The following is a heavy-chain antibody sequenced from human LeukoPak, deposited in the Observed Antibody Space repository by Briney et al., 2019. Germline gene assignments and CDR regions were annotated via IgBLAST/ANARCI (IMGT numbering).Heavy chain of an antibody. J-gene: IGHJ3*02. D-gene: IGHD3-22*01. CDR3: ARMYYYDSSGYYYSGSHAFDI. V-gene: IGHV1-69*04. CDR1: GGTFSSYA. CDR2: IIPILGIA. Sequence: SVKVSCKASGGTFSSYAISWVRQAPGQGLEWMGRIIPILGIANYAQKFQGRVTITADKSTSTAYMELSSLRSEDTAVYYCARMYYYDSSGYYYSGSHAFDIWGQGTMVAVSS.